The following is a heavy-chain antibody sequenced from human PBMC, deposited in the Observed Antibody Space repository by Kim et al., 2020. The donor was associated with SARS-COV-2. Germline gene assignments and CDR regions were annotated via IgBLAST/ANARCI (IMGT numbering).Heavy chain of an antibody. V-gene: IGHV1-24*01. CDR3: ATMFGRAGYYYYGMDV. Sequence: QSFQGRVTMTEDTSTDTAYMELSSLRSEDTAVYYCATMFGRAGYYYYGMDVWGQGTTVTVSS. D-gene: IGHD3-16*01. J-gene: IGHJ6*02.